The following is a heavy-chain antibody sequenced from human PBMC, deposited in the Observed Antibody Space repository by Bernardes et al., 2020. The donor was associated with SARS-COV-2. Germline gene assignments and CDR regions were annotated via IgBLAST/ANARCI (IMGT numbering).Heavy chain of an antibody. CDR1: GGSIFVRGYV. CDR3: ARIQQPPTSAYFGSGMYHD. D-gene: IGHD3-10*01. Sequence: SETLSLTCIVSGGSIFVRGYVWGWLRPSQGKGLEWIGSVSYSGSTYFNPSIRRPVSISVDSLNNHFSLRLTSVTTADTAVYYCARIQQPPTSAYFGSGMYHDWDQGKLVTVSS. V-gene: IGHV4-39*01. CDR2: VSYSGST. J-gene: IGHJ4*02.